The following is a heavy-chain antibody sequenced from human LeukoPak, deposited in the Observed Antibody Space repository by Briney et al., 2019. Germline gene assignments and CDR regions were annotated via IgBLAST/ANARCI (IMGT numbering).Heavy chain of an antibody. CDR3: ARESESYDSSGSTFDY. V-gene: IGHV3-30*02. Sequence: GGSLRLSCAASGFTFSSYGMHWVGQAPGKGLEGVAFIRYDGSNKNYADSVKGRFTISTDNSKNTLYLQMNSLRAEDTAVYYCARESESYDSSGSTFDYWGQGTLVTVSS. D-gene: IGHD3-22*01. CDR2: IRYDGSNK. CDR1: GFTFSSYG. J-gene: IGHJ4*02.